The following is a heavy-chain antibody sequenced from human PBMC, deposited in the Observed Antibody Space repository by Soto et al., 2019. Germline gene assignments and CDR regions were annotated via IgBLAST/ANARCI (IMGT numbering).Heavy chain of an antibody. V-gene: IGHV3-74*01. Sequence: PGGSLRLSCAATGFTFSTYWMHWVRQGPGKGLVWVSRISTDGSSTNYADSVKGRFTISRDNAKNSLYLQMNSLRAEDTAVYYCARGDYYDTSGPFSDAFDIWGQGTMVTVSS. CDR2: ISTDGSST. CDR1: GFTFSTYW. J-gene: IGHJ3*02. CDR3: ARGDYYDTSGPFSDAFDI. D-gene: IGHD3-22*01.